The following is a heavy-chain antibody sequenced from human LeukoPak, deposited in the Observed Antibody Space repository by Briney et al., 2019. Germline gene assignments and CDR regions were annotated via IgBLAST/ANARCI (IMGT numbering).Heavy chain of an antibody. V-gene: IGHV3-23*01. CDR2: ISAGGTRT. CDR1: GFTFSNYG. Sequence: GGTLRLSCAASGFTFSNYGMSWVRQAPGKGLEWVSGISAGGTRTYYADSVRGRFTIFRDNSMDTVYLQMNSLRAEDTGVYYCAKYAVRETFFGDYWGQGTLVAVSS. D-gene: IGHD3-3*01. J-gene: IGHJ4*02. CDR3: AKYAVRETFFGDY.